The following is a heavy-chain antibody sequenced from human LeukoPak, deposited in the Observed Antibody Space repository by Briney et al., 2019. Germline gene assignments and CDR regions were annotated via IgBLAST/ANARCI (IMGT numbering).Heavy chain of an antibody. CDR3: ARDETGSTATKYYYYMDV. CDR2: IIPIFGTA. Sequence: SVKVSCKASGGTFSSYAISWLRQAPGQGLEWMGGIIPIFGTANYAQKLQGRVTITADESTSTAYMELSSLRSEDTAVYYCARDETGSTATKYYYYMDVWGKGTTVTVSS. V-gene: IGHV1-69*13. CDR1: GGTFSSYA. J-gene: IGHJ6*03. D-gene: IGHD3-10*01.